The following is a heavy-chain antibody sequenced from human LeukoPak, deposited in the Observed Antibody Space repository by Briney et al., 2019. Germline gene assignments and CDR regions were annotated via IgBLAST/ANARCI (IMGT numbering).Heavy chain of an antibody. CDR3: AKDIGFASRASYFDY. D-gene: IGHD3-3*01. CDR1: GFTFDDYA. J-gene: IGHJ4*02. V-gene: IGHV3-9*01. Sequence: GGSLRLSCAASGFTFDDYAMHWVRQAPGKGLEWVSGISWNSGSIGYADSVKGRFTISRDNAKNSLYLQMNSLRAEDTALYYCAKDIGFASRASYFDYWGQGTLVTVSS. CDR2: ISWNSGSI.